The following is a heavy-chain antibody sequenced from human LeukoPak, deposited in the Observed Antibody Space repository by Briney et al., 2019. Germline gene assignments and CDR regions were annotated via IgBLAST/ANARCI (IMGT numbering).Heavy chain of an antibody. J-gene: IGHJ5*02. V-gene: IGHV4-30-4*01. CDR1: GDFISSGDYY. Sequence: PSETLSLTCTVSGDFISSGDYYWSWIRQPPGKGLEWIGYIYYSGSTYYSPSLKSRVTISVDTSKNQFSLKLSSVTAADTAVYYCARDHGYYGSGSYFDPWGQGTLVTVSS. D-gene: IGHD3-10*01. CDR2: IYYSGST. CDR3: ARDHGYYGSGSYFDP.